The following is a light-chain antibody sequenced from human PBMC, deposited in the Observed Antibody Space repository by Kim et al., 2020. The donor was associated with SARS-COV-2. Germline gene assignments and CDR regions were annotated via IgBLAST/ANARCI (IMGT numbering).Light chain of an antibody. CDR2: DAS. Sequence: DIQMTQSPSXXSAXIGDRVTISCQXSQDISNFLNWYQQKPGKAPQLLIYDASNLETGVPSRFSGSGSGTHFTFTINSLQPXXFATYFCQXXNILPMXFGXGTXXEXK. V-gene: IGKV1-33*01. CDR3: QXXNILPMX. CDR1: QDISNF. J-gene: IGKJ5*01.